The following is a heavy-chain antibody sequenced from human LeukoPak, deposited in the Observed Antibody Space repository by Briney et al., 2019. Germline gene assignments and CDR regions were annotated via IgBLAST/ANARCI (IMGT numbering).Heavy chain of an antibody. V-gene: IGHV2-5*02. Sequence: PGPTLVKPTQTLTLTCTFSGFSLSTSGVGVGWIRQPPGKALEWLALIYWDDDKRYSPSLKSRLTITKDTSKNQVVLTMTNMDPVDTATYYCAYTTTVASSTNWGQGTLVTVSS. D-gene: IGHD6-19*01. J-gene: IGHJ4*02. CDR1: GFSLSTSGVG. CDR3: AYTTTVASSTN. CDR2: IYWDDDK.